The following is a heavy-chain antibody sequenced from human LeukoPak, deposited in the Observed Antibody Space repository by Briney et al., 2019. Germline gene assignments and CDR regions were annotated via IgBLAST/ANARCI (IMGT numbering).Heavy chain of an antibody. D-gene: IGHD3-10*01. V-gene: IGHV3-23*01. J-gene: IGHJ3*02. CDR1: GFTFSSYA. CDR3: ASPRITFITMVRGVILDAFDI. Sequence: GGSLRLSCAASGFTFSSYAMSWVRQAPGKGLEWVSAISGSGGSTYYADSVKGRFTISRDNSKNTLYLQMNSLRAEDTAVYYCASPRITFITMVRGVILDAFDIWGQGTMVTVSS. CDR2: ISGSGGST.